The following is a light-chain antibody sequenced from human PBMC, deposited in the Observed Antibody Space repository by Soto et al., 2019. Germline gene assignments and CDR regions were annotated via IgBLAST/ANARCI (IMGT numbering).Light chain of an antibody. CDR3: KHHNCYSHP. J-gene: IGKJ1*01. CDR2: GAS. CDR1: QSIRYY. Sequence: DIQLTQSPPTLSASVGDRVTITCRASQSIRYYLAWYQQMPGKAPKLLIYGASSLQSGVPSRFSGSGSGTEFTLTISSLQPDVFSTYSCKHHNCYSHPFGDRTNLEI. V-gene: IGKV1-5*01.